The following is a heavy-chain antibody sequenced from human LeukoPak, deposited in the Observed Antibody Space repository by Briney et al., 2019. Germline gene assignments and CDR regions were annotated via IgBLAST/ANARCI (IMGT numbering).Heavy chain of an antibody. V-gene: IGHV1-2*02. D-gene: IGHD3-3*01. CDR3: ARDFAGGITIFGVSVGMDV. CDR2: INPNSGGT. CDR1: GYTFTGYY. J-gene: IGHJ6*02. Sequence: ASVKVSCKASGYTFTGYYMHWVRQAPGQGLEWMGWINPNSGGTNYAQKFQGRVTMTRDTSISTAYMELSSLRSEDTAVYYCARDFAGGITIFGVSVGMDVWGQGTTVTVSS.